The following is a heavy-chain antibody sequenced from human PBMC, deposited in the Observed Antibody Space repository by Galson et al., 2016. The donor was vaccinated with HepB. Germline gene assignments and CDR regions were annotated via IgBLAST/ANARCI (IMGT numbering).Heavy chain of an antibody. CDR3: ATSSRRLYAFDV. D-gene: IGHD1-1*01. J-gene: IGHJ3*01. CDR1: GFTFSNTW. Sequence: SLRLSCAASGFTFSNTWMAWVRQTPGAGLEYVGRLKSKTDGGSADYAAPVKGRFTISRDDSKNTLYLDMNSLIIEDTGVYYCATSSRRLYAFDVWGQGTKVTVSS. V-gene: IGHV3-15*01. CDR2: LKSKTDGGSA.